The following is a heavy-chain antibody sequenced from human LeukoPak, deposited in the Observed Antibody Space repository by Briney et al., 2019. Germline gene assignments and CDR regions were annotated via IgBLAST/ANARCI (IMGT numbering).Heavy chain of an antibody. V-gene: IGHV1-2*02. Sequence: GASVKVSCKASGYSFNSQGMNWVRQAPGQGLEWMGWINPNSGGTNYAQKFQGRVTMTRDTSISTAYMELSRLRSDDTAVYYCARELLKGRWFDPWGQGTLVTVSS. CDR3: ARELLKGRWFDP. D-gene: IGHD2-15*01. CDR2: INPNSGGT. J-gene: IGHJ5*02. CDR1: GYSFNSQG.